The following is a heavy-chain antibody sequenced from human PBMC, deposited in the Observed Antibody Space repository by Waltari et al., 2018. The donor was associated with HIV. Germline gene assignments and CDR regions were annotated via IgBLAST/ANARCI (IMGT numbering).Heavy chain of an antibody. CDR1: GGSFSNYY. Sequence: QVRLQQWGAGLLKPSETLSLTCAVYGGSFSNYYWTWIRQTPEKGLEWIGKINHSGTTDYNPSRKSRLTMSIDTSKNQFSLKLNSVTAADTAVYYCARHRFTRGNSAWYFLYWGQGTHVTVSS. D-gene: IGHD6-19*01. J-gene: IGHJ4*02. V-gene: IGHV4-34*02. CDR2: INHSGTT. CDR3: ARHRFTRGNSAWYFLY.